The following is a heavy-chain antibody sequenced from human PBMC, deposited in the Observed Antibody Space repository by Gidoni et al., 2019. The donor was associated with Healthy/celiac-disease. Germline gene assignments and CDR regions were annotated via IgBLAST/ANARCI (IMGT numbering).Heavy chain of an antibody. CDR2: IYHSGST. Sequence: QVQLQQPGPGLVKLSETLSLTCTVSGSSISSGYYRGWIRQPPGKGLEWTGSIYHSGSTYYHPSLESRVTISVDTSKNQFSLKLSSVAAADTAVYYCAVAGVRSSNSFDYWGQGTLVTVSS. J-gene: IGHJ4*02. V-gene: IGHV4-38-2*02. D-gene: IGHD2-8*01. CDR3: AVAGVRSSNSFDY. CDR1: GSSISSGYY.